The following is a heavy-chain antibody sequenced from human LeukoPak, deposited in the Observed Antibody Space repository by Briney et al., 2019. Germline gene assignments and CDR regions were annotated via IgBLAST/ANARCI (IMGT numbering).Heavy chain of an antibody. CDR3: ARDPRRVAAAGTRDY. CDR2: ISSSSSTI. J-gene: IGHJ4*02. Sequence: PGGSLRLSCAASGFTFSSYAMSWVRQAPGKGLEWVSYISSSSSTIYYADSVKGRFTISRDNAKNSLYLQMNSLRAEDTAVYYCARDPRRVAAAGTRDYWGQGTLVTVSS. V-gene: IGHV3-48*01. D-gene: IGHD6-13*01. CDR1: GFTFSSYA.